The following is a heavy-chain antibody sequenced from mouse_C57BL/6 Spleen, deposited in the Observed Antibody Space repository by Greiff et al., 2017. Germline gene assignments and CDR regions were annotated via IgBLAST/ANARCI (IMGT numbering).Heavy chain of an antibody. CDR3: ARNLDSSCPFAY. Sequence: QVQLKQSGPELVKPGASVKISCKASGYAFSGSRMNWVKQRPGKGLEWIGRIYPGDGDTNYNGKFKGKATLTADKSSSTAYMQLSSLTSEDSAVYFCARNLDSSCPFAYWGQGTLVTVSA. CDR2: IYPGDGDT. D-gene: IGHD3-2*02. V-gene: IGHV1-82*01. J-gene: IGHJ3*01. CDR1: GYAFSGSR.